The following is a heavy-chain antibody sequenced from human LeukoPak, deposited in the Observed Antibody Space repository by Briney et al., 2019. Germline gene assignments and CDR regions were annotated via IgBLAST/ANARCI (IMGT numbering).Heavy chain of an antibody. D-gene: IGHD5-18*01. CDR2: ISGSGGST. CDR1: GFTFSSYA. V-gene: IGHV3-23*01. Sequence: GGSLRLSCAASGFTFSSYAMSWDRQAPGKGLEWVSAISGSGGSTYYADSVKGRFTISRDNSKNTLYLQMNSLRAEDTAVYYCAKDREARGYSYGVFDYWGQGTLVTVSS. CDR3: AKDREARGYSYGVFDY. J-gene: IGHJ4*02.